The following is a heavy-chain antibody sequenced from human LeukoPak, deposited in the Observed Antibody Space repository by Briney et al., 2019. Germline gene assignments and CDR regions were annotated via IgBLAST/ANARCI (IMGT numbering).Heavy chain of an antibody. CDR1: GFTFSSYA. Sequence: GGSLRLSCAASGFTFSSYAMTWVRQAPGKGLEWVSSMSSCGSYIYYADSVRGRFPISRDNATNSLYLQMNRLKAEDTAVYYCARDRPTGASRVFVVQWGQGTLVTVSS. V-gene: IGHV3-21*01. CDR3: ARDRPTGASRVFVVQ. CDR2: MSSCGSYI. D-gene: IGHD3-3*01. J-gene: IGHJ4*02.